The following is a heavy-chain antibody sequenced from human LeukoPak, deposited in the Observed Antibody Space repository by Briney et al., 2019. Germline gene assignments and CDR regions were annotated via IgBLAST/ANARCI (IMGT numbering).Heavy chain of an antibody. V-gene: IGHV1-69*13. J-gene: IGHJ4*02. CDR1: GGTFSSYA. D-gene: IGHD6-13*01. CDR2: IIPIFGTA. Sequence: ASVKVSCKASGGTFSSYAISWVRQAPGQGLEWMGGIIPIFGTANYAQKFQGRVTITADESTSTAYMELSSLRSEDTAVYYCARAIAAARYHFDYWGQGTLVTVSS. CDR3: ARAIAAARYHFDY.